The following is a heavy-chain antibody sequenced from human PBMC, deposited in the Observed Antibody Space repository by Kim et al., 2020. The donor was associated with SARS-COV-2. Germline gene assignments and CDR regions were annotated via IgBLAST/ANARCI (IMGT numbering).Heavy chain of an antibody. CDR3: AHSFMVTSFDY. Sequence: KRYSPSLKSRLTITKDTSKNQVVLTMTNMDPVDTATYYCAHSFMVTSFDYWGQGTLVTVSS. CDR2: K. D-gene: IGHD2-21*02. V-gene: IGHV2-5*01. J-gene: IGHJ4*02.